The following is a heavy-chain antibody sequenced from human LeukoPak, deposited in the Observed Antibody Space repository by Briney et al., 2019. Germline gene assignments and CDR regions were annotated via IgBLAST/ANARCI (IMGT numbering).Heavy chain of an antibody. J-gene: IGHJ5*02. CDR2: IYTSGST. D-gene: IGHD6-19*01. V-gene: IGHV4-61*02. Sequence: SQTLSLTCTVSGGSISSGSYYWSWIRQPAGKGLEWIGRIYTSGSTNYNPSLKSRVTISVDTSKNQFSLKLSSVTAADTAVYYCARDRRRAVDGNWFDPWGQGTLVTVSS. CDR1: GGSISSGSYY. CDR3: ARDRRRAVDGNWFDP.